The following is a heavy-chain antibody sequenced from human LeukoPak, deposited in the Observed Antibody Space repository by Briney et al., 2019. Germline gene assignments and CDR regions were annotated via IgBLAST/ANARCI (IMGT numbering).Heavy chain of an antibody. V-gene: IGHV4-59*01. J-gene: IGHJ6*04. Sequence: PSETLSLTCTVSGGSISSYYWSWIRQPPGKGLEWIGYIYYSGSTNYNPSLKSRVTISVDTSKNQFSLKLSSVTAADTAVYYCARVLSYYDWRLAEHVGTFGGMDVWGKGTTVTVSS. CDR3: ARVLSYYDWRLAEHVGTFGGMDV. D-gene: IGHD3-22*01. CDR1: GGSISSYY. CDR2: IYYSGST.